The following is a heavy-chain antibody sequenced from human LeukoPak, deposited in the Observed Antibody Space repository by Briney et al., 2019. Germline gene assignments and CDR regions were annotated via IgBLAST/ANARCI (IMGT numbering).Heavy chain of an antibody. Sequence: PGGSLRLSCAASGFTLSNYAMNWVRQAPGKGLEWVAVISYHGTDQFYADSVKGRFTVSRDNSKNTLYLQMNSLRAEDSAVYFCAKDRGAGAWVLYFDYWGQGTLVTVSS. CDR2: ISYHGTDQ. CDR1: GFTLSNYA. D-gene: IGHD3-10*01. J-gene: IGHJ4*02. V-gene: IGHV3-30*04. CDR3: AKDRGAGAWVLYFDY.